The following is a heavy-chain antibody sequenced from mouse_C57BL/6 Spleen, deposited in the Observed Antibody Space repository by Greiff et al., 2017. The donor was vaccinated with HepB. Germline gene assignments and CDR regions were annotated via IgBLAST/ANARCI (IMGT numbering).Heavy chain of an antibody. V-gene: IGHV1-59*01. CDR2: IDPSDSYT. Sequence: VQLQQSGAELVRPGTSVKLSCKASGYTFTSYWMHWVKQRPGQGLEWIGVIDPSDSYTNYNQKFKGKATLTVDTSSSTAYMQRSSLTSEDSAVYDCARGYYYGVGGAMDYWGQGTSVTVSS. CDR1: GYTFTSYW. CDR3: ARGYYYGVGGAMDY. D-gene: IGHD1-1*01. J-gene: IGHJ4*01.